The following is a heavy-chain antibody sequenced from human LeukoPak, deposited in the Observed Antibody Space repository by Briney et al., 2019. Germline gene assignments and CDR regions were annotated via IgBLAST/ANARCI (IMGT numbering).Heavy chain of an antibody. CDR3: AREWELVFDY. CDR2: IYNSGST. D-gene: IGHD1-26*01. V-gene: IGHV4-4*07. J-gene: IGHJ4*02. Sequence: SETLSLTCTVSGGSISSFYWNWIRQPAGKGLEWIGRIYNSGSTNYNPSLKSRLSMSVDTSKNQFSLNLRSVTAADTAIYYCAREWELVFDYWGQGTWPLSP. CDR1: GGSISSFY.